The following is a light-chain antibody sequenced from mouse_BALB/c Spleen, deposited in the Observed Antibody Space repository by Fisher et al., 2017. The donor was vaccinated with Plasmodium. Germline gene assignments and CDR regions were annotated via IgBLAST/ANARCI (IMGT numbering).Light chain of an antibody. CDR3: WQGTHFPRT. J-gene: IGKJ1*01. V-gene: IGKV5-43*01. CDR1: QSITNN. CDR2: YAS. Sequence: DIVITQTTATLSVTPGDSVSLSCRASQSITNNLHWYQQKPHESPRLLINYASQSISGIPSRFSGSGSGTDFTLKISRVEAEDLGIYYCWQGTHFPRTFGGGTKLEIK.